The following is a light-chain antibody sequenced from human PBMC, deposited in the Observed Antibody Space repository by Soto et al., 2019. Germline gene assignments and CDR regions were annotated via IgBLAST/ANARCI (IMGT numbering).Light chain of an antibody. J-gene: IGKJ3*01. V-gene: IGKV3-11*01. CDR3: QQGNNWPLFT. Sequence: EIVLTQSPATLSLSPGERATLSCRASQSVSKSLAWYQQKPGQAPRLLIYTTSNRATGIPARFSGSGSRTDFTLTISSLEPEDFAVYYCQQGNNWPLFTFGRGTKVDIK. CDR1: QSVSKS. CDR2: TTS.